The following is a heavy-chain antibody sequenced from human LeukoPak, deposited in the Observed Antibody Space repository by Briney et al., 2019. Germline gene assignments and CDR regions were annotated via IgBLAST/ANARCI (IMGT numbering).Heavy chain of an antibody. CDR2: IYSGGST. V-gene: IGHV3-66*02. CDR3: ARDDYGSGLTYYYYMDV. D-gene: IGHD3-10*01. Sequence: GGSLRLSCAASGFTVSSNYMSWVRQAPGKGLEWVSVIYSGGSTYYADSVKGRFTISRDNSKNTLYLQMNSLRAEDTAVYYCARDDYGSGLTYYYYMDVWGKGTTVTVSS. J-gene: IGHJ6*03. CDR1: GFTVSSNY.